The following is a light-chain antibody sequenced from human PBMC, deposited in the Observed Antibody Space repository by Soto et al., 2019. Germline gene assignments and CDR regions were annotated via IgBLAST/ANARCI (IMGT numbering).Light chain of an antibody. V-gene: IGKV1-5*03. CDR3: QQYNSYPYT. J-gene: IGKJ2*01. CDR2: KTS. CDR1: QSFSTW. Sequence: DVQMTQSPSTLSASVGDRVTITCRASQSFSTWLAWYQQKPGKAPKLLIYKTSNLESGVPSRFSGRGSGTEFTLTISSLQPEDFATYYCQQYNSYPYTFGQGTKLEIK.